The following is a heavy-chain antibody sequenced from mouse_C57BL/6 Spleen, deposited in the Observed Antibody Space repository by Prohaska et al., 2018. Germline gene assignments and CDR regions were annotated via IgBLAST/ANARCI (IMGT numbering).Heavy chain of an antibody. J-gene: IGHJ1*03. Sequence: EVKLVESEGGLVQPGSSMKLSCTASGFTFSDYYMAWVRQVPEKGLEWVANINYDSSSTYYLDSLKSRFIISRDNAKSILYLQMISLKSEDTATYYCARDPVYDYGSSYWYFDVWGTGTTVTVSS. CDR2: INYDSSST. CDR1: GFTFSDYY. V-gene: IGHV5-16*01. D-gene: IGHD1-1*01. CDR3: ARDPVYDYGSSYWYFDV.